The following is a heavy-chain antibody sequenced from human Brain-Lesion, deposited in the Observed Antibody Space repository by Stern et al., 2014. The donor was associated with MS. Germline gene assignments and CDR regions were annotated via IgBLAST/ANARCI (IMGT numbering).Heavy chain of an antibody. J-gene: IGHJ5*02. CDR1: GGSVSSTSYA. D-gene: IGHD2-15*01. CDR3: AGEEDIRYCSGGSCTGNWFDP. Sequence: QVQLVESGPGLVKPSETLSLTCTVAGGSVSSTSYAWAWIRQPPGKGLEWIGTIYYSGDTYYSPSRRSLLPFSLDPSKNQFSLQLRSVTAADTAVYYCAGEEDIRYCSGGSCTGNWFDPWGQGTLVTVSS. V-gene: IGHV4-39*01. CDR2: IYYSGDT.